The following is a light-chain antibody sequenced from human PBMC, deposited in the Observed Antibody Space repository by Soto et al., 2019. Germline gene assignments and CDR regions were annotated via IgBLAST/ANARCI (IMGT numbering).Light chain of an antibody. CDR3: CSYTTSDTRQIV. J-gene: IGLJ1*01. V-gene: IGLV2-14*03. CDR2: DVS. Sequence: QSALTQPASVSGSPGQSITISCTGTSSEVGGYNYVSWYRQHPGKAPKFMIYDVSSRPSGVSNRFSGSKSGNTASLTISGLQAEDEVDYYCCSYTTSDTRQIVFGTGTKVTVL. CDR1: SSEVGGYNY.